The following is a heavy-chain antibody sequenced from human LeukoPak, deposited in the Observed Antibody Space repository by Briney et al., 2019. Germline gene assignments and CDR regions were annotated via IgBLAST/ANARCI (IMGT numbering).Heavy chain of an antibody. CDR2: MSGSGGSR. CDR1: GFTFSNYA. V-gene: IGHV3-23*01. CDR3: ARASLRYCSSTSCYRAFDI. J-gene: IGHJ3*02. D-gene: IGHD2-2*01. Sequence: GGSLRLSCAASGFTFSNYAMSWVRQVPGKGLEWVSAMSGSGGSRYYADSVKGRFTISRDNSKNTLYLQMNSLRAEDTAVYYCARASLRYCSSTSCYRAFDIWGQGTMVTVSS.